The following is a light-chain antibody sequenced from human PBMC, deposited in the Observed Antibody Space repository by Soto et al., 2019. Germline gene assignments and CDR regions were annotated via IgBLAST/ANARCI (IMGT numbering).Light chain of an antibody. J-gene: IGKJ2*01. Sequence: DIQMTQSPSSLSASVGDRVTITCRASQSTSSYLNWYQQKPGKAPMLLIYAASSLQSGVPSRFSGSGSGTDFTLTISSLQPEDFATYYCQQSYSTPYTFGQGTKLEIK. CDR1: QSTSSY. CDR2: AAS. V-gene: IGKV1-39*01. CDR3: QQSYSTPYT.